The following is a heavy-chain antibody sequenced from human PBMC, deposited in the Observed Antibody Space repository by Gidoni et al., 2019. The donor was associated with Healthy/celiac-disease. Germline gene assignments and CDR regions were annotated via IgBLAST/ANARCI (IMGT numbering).Heavy chain of an antibody. Sequence: QVQLVQSGAEVKKPGASVKVSCKAYGYTFTSYDINWVRQATGQGLEWMGWMNPNIGNTGYAQKFQGRVTMTRNTSISTAYMELSSLRSEDTAVYYCARAPGIAARPPYYYYYGMDVWGQGTTVTVSS. D-gene: IGHD6-6*01. J-gene: IGHJ6*02. CDR1: GYTFTSYD. CDR3: ARAPGIAARPPYYYYYGMDV. V-gene: IGHV1-8*01. CDR2: MNPNIGNT.